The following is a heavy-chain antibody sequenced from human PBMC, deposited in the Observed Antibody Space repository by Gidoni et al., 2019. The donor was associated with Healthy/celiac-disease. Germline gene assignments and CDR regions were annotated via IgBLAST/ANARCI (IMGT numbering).Heavy chain of an antibody. CDR1: GGTFSSYP. CDR2: IIPIFGTA. Sequence: QVQLVQSGAEVKKPGSAVKVSCKASGGTFSSYPISWVRQAPGQGLEWMGGIIPIFGTANYAQKLQGRVTITADESTSTAYMELSSLRSEDTAVYYCARETLHSWSYYYYSYGMDVWGQGTTVTVSS. J-gene: IGHJ6*02. CDR3: ARETLHSWSYYYYSYGMDV. D-gene: IGHD1-26*01. V-gene: IGHV1-69*01.